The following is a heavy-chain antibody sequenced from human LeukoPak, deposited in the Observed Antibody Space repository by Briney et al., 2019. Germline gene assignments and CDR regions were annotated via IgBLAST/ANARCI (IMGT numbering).Heavy chain of an antibody. D-gene: IGHD5-18*01. V-gene: IGHV1-8*03. CDR3: AASALGVYGYYDYYYYMDV. Sequence: ASVKVSCKASGYTFTSYDINWVRQATGQGLEWMGWMNPNSGNTGYAQKFQGRVTITRNTSISTAYMELSSLTSEDTAVYYCAASALGVYGYYDYYYYMDVWGTGTTVTVSS. CDR2: MNPNSGNT. J-gene: IGHJ6*03. CDR1: GYTFTSYD.